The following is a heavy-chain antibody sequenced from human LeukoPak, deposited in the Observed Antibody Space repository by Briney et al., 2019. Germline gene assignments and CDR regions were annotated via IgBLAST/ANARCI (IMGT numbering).Heavy chain of an antibody. CDR3: ARHALLTGSHCFDY. CDR2: IYYSGRS. CDR1: GGSISSGGYS. Sequence: NASETLSLTCAVSGGSISSGGYSWTWIRQPPGKGLEWIGYIYYSGRSYYNPSLKSRVSISLDTSKNQFSLKLSSVTAADTAVYYCARHALLTGSHCFDYWGQGTLVTVSS. J-gene: IGHJ4*02. V-gene: IGHV4-30-4*07. D-gene: IGHD3-9*01.